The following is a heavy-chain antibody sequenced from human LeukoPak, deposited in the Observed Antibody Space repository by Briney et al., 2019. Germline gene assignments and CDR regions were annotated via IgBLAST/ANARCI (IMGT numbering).Heavy chain of an antibody. J-gene: IGHJ4*02. CDR1: GFIFSTYW. Sequence: GGSLRLSCAASGFIFSTYWMTWVRQAPGKGLEWVATIKYDGSEKFHVDSVRGRFTISRDNAKNSLYLQMNSLTAEDTAVYYCVRESFSRGDFNWGQGTLVSVSS. CDR3: VRESFSRGDFN. CDR2: IKYDGSEK. D-gene: IGHD7-27*01. V-gene: IGHV3-7*01.